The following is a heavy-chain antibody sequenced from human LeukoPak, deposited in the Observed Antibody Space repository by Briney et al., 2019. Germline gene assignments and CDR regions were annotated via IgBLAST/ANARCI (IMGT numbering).Heavy chain of an antibody. V-gene: IGHV4-39*01. Sequence: SETLSLTCTVSGGSISSGFYYWGWIRQPPGKGLEWIGSIYYSGTTYYNPSLKSRVTISVDTSRNQFSLKLSSVTAADTAVYYCGAVTTGNWFDPWGQGTLVTVSS. CDR2: IYYSGTT. CDR1: GGSISSGFYY. J-gene: IGHJ5*02. CDR3: GAVTTGNWFDP. D-gene: IGHD1-14*01.